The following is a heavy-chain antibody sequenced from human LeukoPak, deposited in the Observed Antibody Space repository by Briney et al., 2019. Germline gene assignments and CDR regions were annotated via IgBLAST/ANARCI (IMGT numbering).Heavy chain of an antibody. D-gene: IGHD3-22*01. CDR3: ARGPYYYDSSGLDY. CDR1: GFTFSSYG. Sequence: GGSLRLSCAASGFTFSSYGMHWVRQAPGKGLEWVAVIWYDGSNKYYADSVKGRFTISRDNSKNTLYLQMNSLRAEDTAVYYCARGPYYYDSSGLDYWGQGTLVTVSS. CDR2: IWYDGSNK. V-gene: IGHV3-33*08. J-gene: IGHJ4*02.